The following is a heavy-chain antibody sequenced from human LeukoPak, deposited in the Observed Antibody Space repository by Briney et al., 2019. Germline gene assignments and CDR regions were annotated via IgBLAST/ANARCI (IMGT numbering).Heavy chain of an antibody. CDR1: GYSFTSYW. V-gene: IGHV5-51*01. Sequence: GESLKISCKGSGYSFTSYWIGWVRQMPGKGLEWMEIIYPGDSDTRYSPSFQGQVTISADKSISTAYLQWSSLKASDTVMYYCARHDFHTVVTPGRYWGQGTLVTVSS. J-gene: IGHJ4*02. CDR2: IYPGDSDT. CDR3: ARHDFHTVVTPGRY. D-gene: IGHD4-23*01.